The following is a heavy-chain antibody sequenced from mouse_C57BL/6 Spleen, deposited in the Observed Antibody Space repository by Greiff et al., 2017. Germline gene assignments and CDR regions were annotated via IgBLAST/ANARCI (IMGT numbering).Heavy chain of an antibody. V-gene: IGHV1-59*01. CDR3: ARRGNEGFAY. J-gene: IGHJ3*01. Sequence: QVQLLQPGAELVRPGTSVKLSCKASGYTFTSYWMHWVKQRPGQGLEWIGVIDPADSYTNYNQKFKGKATVTVDTSSSTAYMQLSSLTSEDSAVYYCARRGNEGFAYWGQGTMVTVSA. D-gene: IGHD2-1*01. CDR1: GYTFTSYW. CDR2: IDPADSYT.